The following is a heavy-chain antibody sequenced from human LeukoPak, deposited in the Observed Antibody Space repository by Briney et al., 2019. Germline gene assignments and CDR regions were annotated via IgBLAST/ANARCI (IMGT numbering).Heavy chain of an antibody. CDR1: GFAVSSNY. V-gene: IGHV3-53*01. J-gene: IGHJ3*02. CDR3: ARDQTFDI. CDR2: IYSGGSA. Sequence: GGSLRLSCAASGFAVSSNYMSWVRQAPGKGLEWVSVIYSGGSAYYADSVKGRFTISRDNSKNTLYLQMNSLRAEDTAVYYCARDQTFDIWGQGTMVTVSS.